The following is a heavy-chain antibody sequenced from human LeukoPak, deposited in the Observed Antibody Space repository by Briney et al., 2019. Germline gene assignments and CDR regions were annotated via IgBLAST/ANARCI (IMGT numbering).Heavy chain of an antibody. Sequence: GGSLRLSCAASGFTFSSYSMNWVRQAPGKGLEWVSSISSSSSYIYYADSVKGRFTISRDNAKNSLYLQMNSLRAEDTAVYYCARVAFGGVIAPFDYWGQGTLVTVSS. J-gene: IGHJ4*02. V-gene: IGHV3-21*01. CDR1: GFTFSSYS. D-gene: IGHD3-16*02. CDR2: ISSSSSYI. CDR3: ARVAFGGVIAPFDY.